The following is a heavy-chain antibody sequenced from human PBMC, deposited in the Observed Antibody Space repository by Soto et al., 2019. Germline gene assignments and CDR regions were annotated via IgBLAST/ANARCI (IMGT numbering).Heavy chain of an antibody. J-gene: IGHJ4*02. D-gene: IGHD3-3*01. CDR3: ASYDFWSGYIDY. CDR2: IYYSGST. Sequence: SETLSLTCTVSGGSISSYYWSWIRQPPGKGLEWIGYIYYSGSTNYNPSLKSRVTISVDTSKNQFSLKLSSVTAADTAVYYCASYDFWSGYIDYWGQGILVTVS. V-gene: IGHV4-59*01. CDR1: GGSISSYY.